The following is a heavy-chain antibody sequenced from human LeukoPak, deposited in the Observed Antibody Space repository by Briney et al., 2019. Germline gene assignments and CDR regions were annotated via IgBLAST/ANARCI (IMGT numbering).Heavy chain of an antibody. CDR1: GYTFTGYY. Sequence: SVKVSCKASGYTFTGYYMHWVRQAPGQGLEWMGGIIPIFGTANYAQKFQGRVTITADESTSTAYMELSSLRSEDTAVYYCARDPRPYYDFWSGYQVGWYYFDYWGQGTLVTVSS. CDR2: IIPIFGTA. V-gene: IGHV1-69*13. J-gene: IGHJ4*02. CDR3: ARDPRPYYDFWSGYQVGWYYFDY. D-gene: IGHD3-3*01.